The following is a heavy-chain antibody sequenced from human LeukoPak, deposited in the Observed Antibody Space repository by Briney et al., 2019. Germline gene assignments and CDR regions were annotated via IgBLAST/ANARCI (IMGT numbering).Heavy chain of an antibody. CDR1: GFTFSSYW. V-gene: IGHV3-74*01. CDR2: INSDGSST. CDR3: AREGRYYGSGSHRDGFDI. D-gene: IGHD3-10*01. Sequence: GGSLRLSCAASGFTFSSYWMHWVRQAPGKGLVWVSRINSDGSSTSYADSVKGRFTISRHNAKNSLYLQMNSLRAEDTAVYYCAREGRYYGSGSHRDGFDIWGQGTMVTVSS. J-gene: IGHJ3*02.